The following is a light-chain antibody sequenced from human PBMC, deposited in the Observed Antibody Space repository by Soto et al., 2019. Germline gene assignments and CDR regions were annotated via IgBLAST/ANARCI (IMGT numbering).Light chain of an antibody. V-gene: IGKV3-15*01. J-gene: IGKJ1*01. CDR1: QSVSNN. CDR2: DAS. Sequence: ILMTQSPATLSVSPGERATLSCRASQSVSNNLAWYQQKPGQAPRLLIYDASTRATGIPARFSTSGSGTEFTLTISGLQSEDFAVYYCQQYNIWPPWTFGQGTKVEVK. CDR3: QQYNIWPPWT.